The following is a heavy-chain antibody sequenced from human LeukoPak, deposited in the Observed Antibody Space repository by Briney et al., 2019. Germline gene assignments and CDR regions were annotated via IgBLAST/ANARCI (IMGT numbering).Heavy chain of an antibody. CDR3: AKKKEKYYYDSSGYYYVT. CDR2: ISGSGGST. V-gene: IGHV3-23*01. Sequence: GGSLRLSCAASGFTFSNYWMSWVRQAPGKGLEWVSAISGSGGSTYYADSVKGRFTISRDNSKNTLYLQMNSLRAEDTAVYYCAKKKEKYYYDSSGYYYVTWGQGTLVTVSS. CDR1: GFTFSNYW. J-gene: IGHJ5*02. D-gene: IGHD3-22*01.